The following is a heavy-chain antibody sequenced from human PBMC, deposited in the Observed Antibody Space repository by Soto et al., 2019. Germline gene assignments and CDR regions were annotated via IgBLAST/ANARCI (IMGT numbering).Heavy chain of an antibody. D-gene: IGHD3-22*01. Sequence: GESLKISWKGSEYSFTSYWIGWVRQLPGEGLEWMGIIYTGDSDTRYSQSFQGQVTISADKSISTAYLQWSSLKASDTAMYYCARLPLYYYDSSGGYYFDYWGQGTLVTVSS. CDR1: EYSFTSYW. J-gene: IGHJ4*02. CDR3: ARLPLYYYDSSGGYYFDY. CDR2: IYTGDSDT. V-gene: IGHV5-51*01.